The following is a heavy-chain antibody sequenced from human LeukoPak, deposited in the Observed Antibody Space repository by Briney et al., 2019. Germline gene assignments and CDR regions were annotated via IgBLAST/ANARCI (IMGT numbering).Heavy chain of an antibody. CDR3: ARDHPVQLWLLGY. CDR1: GYTFTSYA. J-gene: IGHJ4*02. D-gene: IGHD5-18*01. CDR2: INAGDGNT. Sequence: ASVKVSCKASGYTFTSYAMHWVRQAPGQRLEWMGWINAGDGNTKYSQKFQGRVTITRDTSASTAYMELSSLRSEDTAVYYCARDHPVQLWLLGYWGQGTLVTVSS. V-gene: IGHV1-3*01.